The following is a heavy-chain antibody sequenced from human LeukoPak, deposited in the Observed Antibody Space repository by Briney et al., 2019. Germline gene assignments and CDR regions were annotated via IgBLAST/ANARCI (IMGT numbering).Heavy chain of an antibody. J-gene: IGHJ6*02. CDR3: AKNYASGRGVPYGMDV. Sequence: PGGSLTLSCAASGFSFGNYAMRWVRQAPGKGLEWVAAIVGISGSTTIYADSVKGRFTVSRDNSKSTLYLQMSSLRAEDTALYFCAKNYASGRGVPYGMDVWGQGTTVTVAS. CDR2: IVGISGSTT. CDR1: GFSFGNYA. V-gene: IGHV3-23*01. D-gene: IGHD3-10*01.